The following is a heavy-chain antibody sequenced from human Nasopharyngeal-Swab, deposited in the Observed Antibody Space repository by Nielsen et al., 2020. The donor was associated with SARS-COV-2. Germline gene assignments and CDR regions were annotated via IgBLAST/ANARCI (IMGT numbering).Heavy chain of an antibody. CDR1: GFTFRSYA. V-gene: IGHV3-23*01. D-gene: IGHD5-12*01. J-gene: IGHJ6*02. CDR3: AKDRDSGDDSDDYYHYYGMDV. CDR2: ISGSDHTT. Sequence: GESLKISCAASGFTFRSYAISWVRQAPGKGLEWVSVISGSDHTTYYADSVKGRFTISRDNSKNTVNLQMNSLGVEDTAIYYCAKDRDSGDDSDDYYHYYGMDVWGQGTTVTSP.